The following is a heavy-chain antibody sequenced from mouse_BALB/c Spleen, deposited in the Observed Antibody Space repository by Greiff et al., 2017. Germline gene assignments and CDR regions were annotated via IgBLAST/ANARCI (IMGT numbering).Heavy chain of an antibody. D-gene: IGHD4-1*01. CDR1: GYTFSSYW. Sequence: VQLQQSGAELMKPGASVKISCKATGYTFSSYWIEWVKQRPGHGLEWIGEILPGSGSTNYNEKFKGKATFTADTSSNTAYMQLSSLTSEDSAVYYGARRGNWDGAWFAYWGQGTLVTVSA. CDR2: ILPGSGST. CDR3: ARRGNWDGAWFAY. V-gene: IGHV1-9*01. J-gene: IGHJ3*01.